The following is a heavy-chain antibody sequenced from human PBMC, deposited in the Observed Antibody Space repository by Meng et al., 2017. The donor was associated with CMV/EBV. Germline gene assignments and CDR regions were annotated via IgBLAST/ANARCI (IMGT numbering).Heavy chain of an antibody. D-gene: IGHD2-15*01. CDR2: INHSGST. CDR3: ASSLTYPDY. V-gene: IGHV4-34*01. J-gene: IGHJ4*02. Sequence: QVQLQQWVAGLVNPSETLSLTCAVYGGSFSGYYWSWIRQPPGKGLEWIGEINHSGSTNYNPSLKSRVTISVDTSKNQFSLKLSSVTAADTAVYYCASSLTYPDYWGQGTLVTVSS. CDR1: GGSFSGYY.